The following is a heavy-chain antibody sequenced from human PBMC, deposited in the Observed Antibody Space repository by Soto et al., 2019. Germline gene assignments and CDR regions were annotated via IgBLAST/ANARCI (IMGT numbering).Heavy chain of an antibody. CDR2: IKQDGSEK. D-gene: IGHD2-2*02. CDR1: GFTFSSYW. CDR3: ARVRCSSTSCYTGGWFDP. J-gene: IGHJ5*02. Sequence: GGSLRLSCAASGFTFSSYWMSWVRQAPGKGLEWVANIKQDGSEKYYVDSVKGRFTISRDNAKNPLYLQMNSLRAEDTAVYYCARVRCSSTSCYTGGWFDPWGQGTLVTVSS. V-gene: IGHV3-7*01.